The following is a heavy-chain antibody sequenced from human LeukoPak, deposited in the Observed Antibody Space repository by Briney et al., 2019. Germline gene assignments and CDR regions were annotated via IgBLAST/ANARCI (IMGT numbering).Heavy chain of an antibody. V-gene: IGHV1-18*01. CDR3: AREIRGYSYGGFDY. Sequence: ASVKVSCKASGYTFTSYSISWVRQAPGQGLEWMGWISAYNGNTNYAQKLQGRVTMTTDTSTSTAYMELRSLRSDDTAVYYCAREIRGYSYGGFDYWGQGTLVTVSS. CDR1: GYTFTSYS. J-gene: IGHJ4*02. D-gene: IGHD5-18*01. CDR2: ISAYNGNT.